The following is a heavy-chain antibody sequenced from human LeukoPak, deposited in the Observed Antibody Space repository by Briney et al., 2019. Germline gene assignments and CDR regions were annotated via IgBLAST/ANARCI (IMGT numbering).Heavy chain of an antibody. Sequence: GGSLRLSCAAPGFTFSSYSMNWVRQAPGKGLEWVSSISSSSSYIYYADSVKGRFTISRDNAKNSLYLQMNSLRAEDTAVYYCARDQLNWGIGFCDYWGQGTLVTVSS. CDR3: ARDQLNWGIGFCDY. CDR1: GFTFSSYS. D-gene: IGHD7-27*01. V-gene: IGHV3-21*01. J-gene: IGHJ4*02. CDR2: ISSSSSYI.